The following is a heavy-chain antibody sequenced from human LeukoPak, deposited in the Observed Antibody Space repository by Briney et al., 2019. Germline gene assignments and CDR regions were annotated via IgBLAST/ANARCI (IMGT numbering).Heavy chain of an antibody. J-gene: IGHJ2*01. Sequence: GGSLRLSCAASGFTFSSYGMHWVRQAPGKGLEWVAVIWYDGSNKYYADSVKGRFTISRDNCKNTLYLQMNSLRAEDTAVYYCACGLRLSHYWYFDLWGHGTLATVSS. CDR1: GFTFSSYG. CDR2: IWYDGSNK. V-gene: IGHV3-33*01. CDR3: ACGLRLSHYWYFDL.